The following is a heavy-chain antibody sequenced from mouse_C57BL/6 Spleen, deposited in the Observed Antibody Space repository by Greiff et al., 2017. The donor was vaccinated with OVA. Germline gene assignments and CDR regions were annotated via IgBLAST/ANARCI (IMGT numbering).Heavy chain of an antibody. CDR2: INPNNGGT. CDR1: GYTFTDYY. D-gene: IGHD4-1*02. V-gene: IGHV1-26*01. Sequence: EVQLQQSGPELVKPGASVKISCKASGYTFTDYYMNWVKQSHGKSLEWIGDINPNNGGTSYNQKFKGKATLTVDKSSSTAYMELRSLTSEDSAVYYCAKAQLGQIGRYFDVWGTGTTVTVSS. CDR3: AKAQLGQIGRYFDV. J-gene: IGHJ1*03.